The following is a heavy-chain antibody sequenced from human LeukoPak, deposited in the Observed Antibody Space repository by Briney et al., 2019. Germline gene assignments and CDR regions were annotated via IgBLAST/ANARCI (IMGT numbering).Heavy chain of an antibody. Sequence: DSVKGRFTISRDNAKNSLYLQMNTLKAEDTAVYYCGRERADAFDIWGQGKMVTVSS. CDR3: GRERADAFDI. V-gene: IGHV3-7*01. J-gene: IGHJ3*02.